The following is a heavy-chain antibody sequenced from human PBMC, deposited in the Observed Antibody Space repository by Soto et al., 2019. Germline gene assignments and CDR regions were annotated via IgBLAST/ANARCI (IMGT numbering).Heavy chain of an antibody. D-gene: IGHD6-6*01. J-gene: IGHJ3*02. CDR2: INAGNGNT. Sequence: ASVKVSCKASGYTFTSYARHWVRQAPGQRLEWMGWINAGNGNTKYSQKFQGRVTITRDTSASTAYMELSSLRSEDTAVYYCARSLGIAARRNAFDIWGQGTMVTVSS. CDR1: GYTFTSYA. V-gene: IGHV1-3*01. CDR3: ARSLGIAARRNAFDI.